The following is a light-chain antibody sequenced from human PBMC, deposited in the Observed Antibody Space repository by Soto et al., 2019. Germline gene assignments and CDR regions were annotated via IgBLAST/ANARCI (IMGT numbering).Light chain of an antibody. CDR2: EVS. Sequence: QSALTQPPSASGSPGQSVTISCTGNSNDVGHSSFISWYQQHPGKGPKLIIYEVSKRPSGVPDRFSGSKSGNTASLSVSGLQDDDEADYFCNAQADNGKNVFGTGTKVTVL. CDR1: SNDVGHSSF. J-gene: IGLJ1*01. CDR3: NAQADNGKNV. V-gene: IGLV2-8*01.